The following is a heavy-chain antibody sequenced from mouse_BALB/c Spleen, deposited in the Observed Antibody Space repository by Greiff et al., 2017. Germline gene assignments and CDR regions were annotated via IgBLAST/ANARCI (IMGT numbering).Heavy chain of an antibody. CDR3: AREDYGAY. V-gene: IGHV5-4*02. D-gene: IGHD1-1*02. CDR2: ISDGGSYT. Sequence: EVQGVESGGGLVKPGGSLKLSCAASGFTFSDYYMYWVRQTPEKRLEWVATISDGGSYTYYPDSVKGRFTISRDNAKNNLYLQMSSLKSEDTAMYYCAREDYGAYWGQGTLVTVSA. J-gene: IGHJ3*01. CDR1: GFTFSDYY.